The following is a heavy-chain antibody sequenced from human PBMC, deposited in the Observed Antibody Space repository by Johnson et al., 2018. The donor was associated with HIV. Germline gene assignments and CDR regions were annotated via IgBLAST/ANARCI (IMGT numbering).Heavy chain of an antibody. Sequence: QVQLVESGGGLVKPGGSLRLSCAASRFIFSDYYMSWIRQAPGKGLEWVSYISSSGSSIYYADSVKGRFTISRDNAKNSPYRQMNSLRAEDTAVYYCAGGITMKPPTAFDIWGQGTVVTVS. J-gene: IGHJ3*02. CDR2: ISSSGSSI. CDR3: AGGITMKPPTAFDI. D-gene: IGHD3-22*01. V-gene: IGHV3-11*04. CDR1: RFIFSDYY.